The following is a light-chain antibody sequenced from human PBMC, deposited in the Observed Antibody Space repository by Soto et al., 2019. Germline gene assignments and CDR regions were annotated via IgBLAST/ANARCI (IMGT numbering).Light chain of an antibody. CDR2: AAS. Sequence: DIQMTQSPSSLPASVGDRVTIICRASQGIRNDLGWYQQKPGKAPKRLIYAASSLDGGVPLRFSGCGSGTEFTLRITGLQPEDFATYYCLQHNSYSYTFGQGTKLEIK. CDR3: LQHNSYSYT. CDR1: QGIRND. J-gene: IGKJ2*01. V-gene: IGKV1-17*01.